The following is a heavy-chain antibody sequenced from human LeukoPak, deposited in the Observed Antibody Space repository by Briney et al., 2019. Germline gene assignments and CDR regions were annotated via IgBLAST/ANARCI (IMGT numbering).Heavy chain of an antibody. Sequence: PSETLSLTCAVYGGSFSGYYWSWIRQPPGKGLEWIGEINHSGSTNYNPSLKSRVTISVDTSKNQFSLKLSSVTAADTAVYYYARGRVDSSSWYSSNWFDPWGQGTLVTVSS. CDR3: ARGRVDSSSWYSSNWFDP. J-gene: IGHJ5*02. CDR2: INHSGST. CDR1: GGSFSGYY. D-gene: IGHD6-13*01. V-gene: IGHV4-34*01.